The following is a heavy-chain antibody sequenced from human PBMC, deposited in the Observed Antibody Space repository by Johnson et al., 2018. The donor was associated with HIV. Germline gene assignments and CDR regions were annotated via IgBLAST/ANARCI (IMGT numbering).Heavy chain of an antibody. CDR3: ARGSGVGAFDI. Sequence: QMQLVESGGGVVQPGRSLRLSCAASGFTFSNYGMHWVRQTPGKGLEWVAVIWYDGSNKYYADSVKGRFTSSRDNSKNSLYLQMSSLRVEDTAVYYCARGSGVGAFDIWGQGTMVTVSS. D-gene: IGHD7-27*01. V-gene: IGHV3-33*08. CDR1: GFTFSNYG. J-gene: IGHJ3*02. CDR2: IWYDGSNK.